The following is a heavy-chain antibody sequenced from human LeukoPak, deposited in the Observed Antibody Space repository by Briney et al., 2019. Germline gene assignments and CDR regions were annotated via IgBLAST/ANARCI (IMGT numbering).Heavy chain of an antibody. CDR3: ARGEMVQVY. V-gene: IGHV3-74*01. Sequence: GGSLRLSCVASGFTFSSYWMHWVRQAPGKGLVWVSRINTDGSTTSYADSVKGQFTISRDNAKNTLYLQMNSLRADDTAVYYCARGEMVQVYWGQGTLVTVSS. J-gene: IGHJ4*02. D-gene: IGHD5-24*01. CDR2: INTDGSTT. CDR1: GFTFSSYW.